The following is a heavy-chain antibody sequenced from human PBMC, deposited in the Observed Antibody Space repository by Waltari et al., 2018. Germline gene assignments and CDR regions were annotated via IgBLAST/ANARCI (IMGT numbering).Heavy chain of an antibody. CDR3: ARVAVQQQPDDAFDI. D-gene: IGHD6-13*01. V-gene: IGHV1-69*04. J-gene: IGHJ3*02. CDR1: GGTFSSYA. CDR2: IIPILGIA. Sequence: QVQLVQSGAEVKKPGSSVKVSCKASGGTFSSYAISWVRQAPGTGREWMGGIIPILGIANYAQKFQGRVTITADESTSTAYMELSRLRSDDTAVYYCARVAVQQQPDDAFDIWGQGTMVTVSS.